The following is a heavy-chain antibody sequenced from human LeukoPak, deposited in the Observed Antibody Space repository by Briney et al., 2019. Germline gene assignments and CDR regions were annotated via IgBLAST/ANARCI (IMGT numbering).Heavy chain of an antibody. CDR1: GYTFTGYY. J-gene: IGHJ4*02. CDR2: INPNSGGT. Sequence: GASVKVSCKASGYTFTGYYMHWVRQAPGQGLEWMGWINPNSGGTNYAQKFRGRVTMTRDTSISTAYMELSRLRSDDTAVYYCARERVVVVAATGIAVADDYWGQGTLVTVSS. V-gene: IGHV1-2*02. D-gene: IGHD2-15*01. CDR3: ARERVVVVAATGIAVADDY.